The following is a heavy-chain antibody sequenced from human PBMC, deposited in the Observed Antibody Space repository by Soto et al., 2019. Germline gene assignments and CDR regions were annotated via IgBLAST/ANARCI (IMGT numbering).Heavy chain of an antibody. D-gene: IGHD1-7*01. J-gene: IGHJ4*02. Sequence: PSETLSLTCTVYGGSFSGYYWSWIRQPPGKGLEWIGEINHSGSTNYNPSLKSRVTISVDTSKNQFSLKLSSVTAADTAVYYCARGEGITGTYTLDYWGQGTLVTVSS. CDR1: GGSFSGYY. CDR3: ARGEGITGTYTLDY. CDR2: INHSGST. V-gene: IGHV4-34*01.